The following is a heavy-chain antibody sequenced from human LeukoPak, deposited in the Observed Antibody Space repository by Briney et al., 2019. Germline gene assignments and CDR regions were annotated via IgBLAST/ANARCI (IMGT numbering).Heavy chain of an antibody. D-gene: IGHD6-13*01. Sequence: ASVKVSCKASGYTFTSYGISWVRQAPGQGLEWMGWISAYNGNTNYAQKLQGRVTMTTDTSTSTAYMELSSLRSEDTAVYYCAREKYSSSWYNFDYWGQGTLVTVSS. CDR3: AREKYSSSWYNFDY. J-gene: IGHJ4*02. V-gene: IGHV1-18*01. CDR2: ISAYNGNT. CDR1: GYTFTSYG.